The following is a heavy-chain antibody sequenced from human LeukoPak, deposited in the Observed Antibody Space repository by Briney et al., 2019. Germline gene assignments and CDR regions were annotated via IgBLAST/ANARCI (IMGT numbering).Heavy chain of an antibody. D-gene: IGHD6-13*01. CDR2: INHSGST. CDR3: ARGMYSSSWYSFDY. J-gene: IGHJ4*02. Sequence: SETLSLTCAVYGGSFSGYYRSWIRQPPGKGLEWIGEINHSGSTNYNPSLKSRVTISVDTSKNQFSLKLSSVTAADTAVYYCARGMYSSSWYSFDYWGQGTLVTVSS. CDR1: GGSFSGYY. V-gene: IGHV4-34*01.